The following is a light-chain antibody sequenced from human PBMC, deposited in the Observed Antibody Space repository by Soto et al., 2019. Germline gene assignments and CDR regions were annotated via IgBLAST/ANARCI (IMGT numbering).Light chain of an antibody. CDR2: EDS. J-gene: IGLJ2*01. V-gene: IGLV2-23*01. CDR3: CSYAGGSTVV. CDR1: SSDVGSYNL. Sequence: QSVLTQPASVSGSPGQSITISCTGTSSDVGSYNLVSWYQQYPGKVPKLMIYEDSKRPSGVSNRFSGSKSGNTASLTISGLQAEDEADYYSCSYAGGSTVVFGEGTKLTVL.